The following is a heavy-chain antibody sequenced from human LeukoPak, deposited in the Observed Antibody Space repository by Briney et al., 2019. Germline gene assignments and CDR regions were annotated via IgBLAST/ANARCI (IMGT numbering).Heavy chain of an antibody. CDR3: ARGFRFPYAFDI. CDR2: IYTGGST. D-gene: IGHD3-16*02. V-gene: IGHV4-61*02. J-gene: IGHJ3*02. CDR1: GGSISSGSYY. Sequence: PSETLSLTCTVSGGSISSGSYYWSWIRQPAGKGLEWIGRIYTGGSTNYNPSLKSRVTISVDTSKNQFSLKLSSVTAADTAVYYCARGFRFPYAFDIWGQGTMVTVSS.